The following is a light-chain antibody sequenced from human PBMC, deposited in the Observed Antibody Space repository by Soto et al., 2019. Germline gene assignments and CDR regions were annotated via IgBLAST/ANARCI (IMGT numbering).Light chain of an antibody. CDR2: EVT. CDR1: SSDVGAYNY. CDR3: AAWDDSLNGRHV. V-gene: IGLV2-8*01. Sequence: QSALTQPPSASGSPGQSVTISCTGTSSDVGAYNYVSWYQQHPGKVPKLMIYEVTKRPSGVPDRFSGSKSGNTASLTVSGLQAEDEADYYCAAWDDSLNGRHVFGTGTKVTVL. J-gene: IGLJ1*01.